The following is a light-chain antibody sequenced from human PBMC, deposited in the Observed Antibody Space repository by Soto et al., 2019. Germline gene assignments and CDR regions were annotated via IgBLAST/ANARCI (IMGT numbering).Light chain of an antibody. CDR1: SSDIGAYDY. CDR3: SSYTSSSTVGV. J-gene: IGLJ1*01. Sequence: QSALTQPASVSGSPGQSITVSCTGTSSDIGAYDYVSWYQLHPGKAPKVIISEVSKRPSGVSHRFSGSKSGNTASLTISGLQAEDEADYYCSSYTSSSTVGVFGTGTKVTVL. V-gene: IGLV2-14*01. CDR2: EVS.